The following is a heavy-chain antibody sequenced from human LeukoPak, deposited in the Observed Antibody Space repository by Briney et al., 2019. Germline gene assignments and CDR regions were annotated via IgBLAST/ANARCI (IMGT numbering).Heavy chain of an antibody. CDR1: GGSVSSTEFS. CDR2: LYYSGST. V-gene: IGHV4-39*01. Sequence: PSETLSLTCTVSGGSVSSTEFSWGWIRQPPGKGLQRVGNLYYSGSTSYHPSLNSRVTMSVDTSKNQFSLKMTSVTAADTAVYYCARLSKGRYFDYIFDYWGQGSLVTVSS. J-gene: IGHJ4*02. D-gene: IGHD3-9*01. CDR3: ARLSKGRYFDYIFDY.